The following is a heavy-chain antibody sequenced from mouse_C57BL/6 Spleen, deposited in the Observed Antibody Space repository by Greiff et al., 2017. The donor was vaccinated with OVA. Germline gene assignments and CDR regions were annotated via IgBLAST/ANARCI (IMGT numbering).Heavy chain of an antibody. V-gene: IGHV1-5*01. D-gene: IGHD1-1*01. CDR2: IYPGNSDT. CDR1: GYTFTSYW. J-gene: IGHJ3*01. Sequence: VQLQQSGTVLARPGASVKMSCKTSGYTFTSYWMHWVKQRPGQGLEWIGAIYPGNSDTSYNQKFKGKAKLTAVTSASTAYMELSSLTNEDSAVYYCTNYGSSWDWFAYWGQGTLVTVSA. CDR3: TNYGSSWDWFAY.